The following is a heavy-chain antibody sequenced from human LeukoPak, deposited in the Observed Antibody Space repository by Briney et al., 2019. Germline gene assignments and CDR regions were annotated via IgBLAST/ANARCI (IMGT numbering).Heavy chain of an antibody. Sequence: ASETLSLTCTVSGGSISSGSYYWSWIRQPAGKGLEWIGRIYTSGSTNYNPSLKSRVTISVDTSKNQFSLKLSSVTAADTAVYYCACGGYYHGWFDPWGQGTLVTVSS. CDR3: ACGGYYHGWFDP. D-gene: IGHD3-22*01. J-gene: IGHJ5*02. CDR2: IYTSGST. V-gene: IGHV4-61*02. CDR1: GGSISSGSYY.